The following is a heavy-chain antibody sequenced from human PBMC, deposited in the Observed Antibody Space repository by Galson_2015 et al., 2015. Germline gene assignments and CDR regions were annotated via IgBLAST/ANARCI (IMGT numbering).Heavy chain of an antibody. Sequence: SGPEAKKPGESLKIPCKGSGYNFANYWVGWGGQMPGKCLEWMGVIYPDHSDTRNSPSFQGQVTISADKSISTAYRQWSSLKASDAAVYYGASLSKFTVTPYGLWAFDNWGQGTMVTVSS. CDR2: IYPDHSDT. CDR1: GYNFANYW. J-gene: IGHJ3*02. D-gene: IGHD4-17*01. CDR3: ASLSKFTVTPYGLWAFDN. V-gene: IGHV5-51*03.